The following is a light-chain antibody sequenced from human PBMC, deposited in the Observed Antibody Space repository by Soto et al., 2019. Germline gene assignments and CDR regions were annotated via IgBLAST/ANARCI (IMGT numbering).Light chain of an antibody. Sequence: ETVLTQSPGSLSLSPGERATLSCRASQSVSSSYLAWYQQNPGQAHRLLIYGASSRATGIPDRFSGSGSVTDFTLTISRLEPEDFAVYYCQQYGSSPLTFGGGTKVAIK. CDR1: QSVSSSY. CDR3: QQYGSSPLT. V-gene: IGKV3-20*01. J-gene: IGKJ4*01. CDR2: GAS.